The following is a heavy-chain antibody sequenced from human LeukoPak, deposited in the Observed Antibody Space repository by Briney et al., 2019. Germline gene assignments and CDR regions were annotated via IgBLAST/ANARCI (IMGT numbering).Heavy chain of an antibody. D-gene: IGHD6-13*01. CDR1: GFTFSNYA. Sequence: GGSLRLSCTVFGFTFSNYAMHWVRQAPGKGLEWVSTISGGGDNTYYTDSVRGRFTISRDNSNNTLYLQMTSLRAGDTAVYYCSTSPSFGSSWYQFNYWGQGALVIVSS. CDR3: STSPSFGSSWYQFNY. CDR2: ISGGGDNT. J-gene: IGHJ4*02. V-gene: IGHV3-23*01.